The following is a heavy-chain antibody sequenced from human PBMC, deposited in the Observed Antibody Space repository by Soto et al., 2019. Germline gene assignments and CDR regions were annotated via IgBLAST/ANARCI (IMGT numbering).Heavy chain of an antibody. Sequence: QVQLVQSGAEVKKPGSSVKVSCKASGGTFSSYTISWVRQAPGQGLEWMGRIIPILGIANYAQKFQGRVTITADKSTSTAYMELSSLRSEDTAVYYCARGYYDSRGDGTDYWGQGTLVTVSS. V-gene: IGHV1-69*02. J-gene: IGHJ4*02. CDR3: ARGYYDSRGDGTDY. CDR2: IIPILGIA. D-gene: IGHD3-22*01. CDR1: GGTFSSYT.